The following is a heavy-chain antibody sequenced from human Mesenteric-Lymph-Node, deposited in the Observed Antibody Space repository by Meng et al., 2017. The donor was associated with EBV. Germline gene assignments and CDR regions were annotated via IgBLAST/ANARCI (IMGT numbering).Heavy chain of an antibody. CDR1: GFSLSTSGVG. Sequence: QFHSKESGPTLVQPTQTLRLPCTFSGFSLSTSGVGVGWIRQPPGKALEWLALIYWDDDKRYSPSLKRRLTITKDTSKNQVVLTMTNMDPVDTATYYCTHRGGDIFQNWGQGTLVTVSS. V-gene: IGHV2-5*02. D-gene: IGHD2-15*01. CDR2: IYWDDDK. J-gene: IGHJ1*01. CDR3: THRGGDIFQN.